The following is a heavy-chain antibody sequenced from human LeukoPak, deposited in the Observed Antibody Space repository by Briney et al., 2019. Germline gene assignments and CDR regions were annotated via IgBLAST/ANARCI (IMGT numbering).Heavy chain of an antibody. Sequence: SETLSLTCTVSGGSISNYYWSWIRQPAGKGLEWIGRIYTSGSTNYNPSLKSRVTMSVDTSKNQFSLKLNSVTAADTAMYYCARTVTGAAKYYFDYWGQGALVTVSS. CDR1: GGSISNYY. D-gene: IGHD1-14*01. CDR2: IYTSGST. J-gene: IGHJ4*02. CDR3: ARTVTGAAKYYFDY. V-gene: IGHV4-4*07.